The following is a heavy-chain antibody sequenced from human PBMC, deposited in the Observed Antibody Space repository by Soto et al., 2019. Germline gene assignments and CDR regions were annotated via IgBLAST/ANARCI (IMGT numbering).Heavy chain of an antibody. Sequence: VQLVESGGGLVQPGGSLRLSCAGSGFTVSGSYMGWVRQAPGKGPEWVSTIYGDGTTYYADSVKGRFSVSRDNSKNTLYLQMYSLRAEDTALYYCARDRVSPARFGYGGQGTLVTVSS. J-gene: IGHJ4*02. V-gene: IGHV3-66*01. CDR1: GFTVSGSY. CDR2: IYGDGTT. CDR3: ARDRVSPARFGY.